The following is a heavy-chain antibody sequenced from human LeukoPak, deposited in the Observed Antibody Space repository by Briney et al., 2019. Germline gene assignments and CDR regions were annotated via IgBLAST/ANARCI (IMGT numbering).Heavy chain of an antibody. CDR2: ISSNGGST. CDR1: GFTFSSYA. D-gene: IGHD6-19*01. Sequence: TGGSLRLSCAASGFTFSSYAMHWVRQAPGKGLEYVSAISSNGGSTYYANSVKGRFTISRDNSKNTLYLQMGSLRAEDMAVYYCAREKAVAGMGRWYFDYWGQGTLVTVSS. V-gene: IGHV3-64*01. CDR3: AREKAVAGMGRWYFDY. J-gene: IGHJ4*02.